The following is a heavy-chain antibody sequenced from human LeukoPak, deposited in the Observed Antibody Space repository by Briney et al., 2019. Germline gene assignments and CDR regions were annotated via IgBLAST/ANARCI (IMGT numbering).Heavy chain of an antibody. D-gene: IGHD3-3*01. Sequence: ASVKVSCKVSGYTLTELSMHWVRQAPGKGLEWMGGFDPEDGETIYAQKFQGRVTITADESTSTAYMELSSLRSEDTAVYYCAVVYYDFWSGLHHWGQGTLVTVSS. V-gene: IGHV1-24*01. J-gene: IGHJ5*02. CDR2: FDPEDGET. CDR3: AVVYYDFWSGLHH. CDR1: GYTLTELS.